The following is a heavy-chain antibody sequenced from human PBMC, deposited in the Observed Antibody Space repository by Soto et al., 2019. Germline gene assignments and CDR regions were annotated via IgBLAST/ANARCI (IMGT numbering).Heavy chain of an antibody. Sequence: ALSHSCAASGFTFSSYAMHLVSQAPGKGLEWVALMWYDKSHTYYAESVKGRFNISRDESKNRLFLHMSGLRAEDTAVYYCSRDRSWRTGYYSGIDVWGQGTTVTSP. CDR3: SRDRSWRTGYYSGIDV. D-gene: IGHD1-1*01. CDR1: GFTFSSYA. V-gene: IGHV3-33*08. J-gene: IGHJ6*02. CDR2: MWYDKSHT.